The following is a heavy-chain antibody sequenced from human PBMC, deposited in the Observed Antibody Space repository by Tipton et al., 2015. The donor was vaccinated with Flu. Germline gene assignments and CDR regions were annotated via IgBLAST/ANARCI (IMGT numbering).Heavy chain of an antibody. D-gene: IGHD1-26*01. Sequence: TLSLTCTVSGGSISSYYWSWIRQPPGKGLEWIGYIYYSGSTNYNPSLKSRVTISVDTSKSQFSLKLSSVTAADTAVYYCARAGGLYAFDIWGQGTMVTVSS. CDR2: IYYSGST. CDR3: ARAGGLYAFDI. CDR1: GGSISSYY. J-gene: IGHJ3*02. V-gene: IGHV4-59*01.